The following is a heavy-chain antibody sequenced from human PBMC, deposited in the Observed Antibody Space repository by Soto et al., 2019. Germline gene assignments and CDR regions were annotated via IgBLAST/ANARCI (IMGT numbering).Heavy chain of an antibody. J-gene: IGHJ4*02. CDR1: GFIFSSYT. Sequence: LRLSCAASGFIFSSYTMHWVRQAPGKGLEWVGVITYDGSNQYYADSVKGRFTISRDNSRNMLFLQMNSLRPDDTAVHYCARAPSGSYPEFDYWGQGTLVTVSS. CDR3: ARAPSGSYPEFDY. V-gene: IGHV3-30-3*01. CDR2: ITYDGSNQ. D-gene: IGHD1-26*01.